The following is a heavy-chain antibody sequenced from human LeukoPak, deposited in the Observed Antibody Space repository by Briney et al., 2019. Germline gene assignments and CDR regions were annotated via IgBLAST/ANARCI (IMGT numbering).Heavy chain of an antibody. CDR2: ISYDGSHK. CDR3: AKGVDTAMAPAWDF. J-gene: IGHJ4*02. V-gene: IGHV3-30*04. D-gene: IGHD5-18*01. Sequence: GGSLRLSCAASGFTFSSYAMSWVRQAPGRGLEWVAVISYDGSHKYYADSVKGRFTISRDNSKNTLYLQMNSLRAEGTAVYYCAKGVDTAMAPAWDFWGQGTLVTVSS. CDR1: GFTFSSYA.